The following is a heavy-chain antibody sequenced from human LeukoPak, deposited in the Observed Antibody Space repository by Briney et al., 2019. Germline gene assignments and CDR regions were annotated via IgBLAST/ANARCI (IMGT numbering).Heavy chain of an antibody. V-gene: IGHV1-18*01. Sequence: GASVKVSCKASGYTFTSYGISWVRQAPGQGLEWMGWISAYNGNTNYAQKLQGRVTITRDTSASTAYMELSSLRSEDTAVYYCARGFGSIVGATGGYFDYWGQGTLVTVSS. D-gene: IGHD1-26*01. CDR3: ARGFGSIVGATGGYFDY. J-gene: IGHJ4*02. CDR2: ISAYNGNT. CDR1: GYTFTSYG.